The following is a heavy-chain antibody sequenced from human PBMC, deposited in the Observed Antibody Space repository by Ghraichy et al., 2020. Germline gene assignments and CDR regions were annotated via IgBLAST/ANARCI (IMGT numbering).Heavy chain of an antibody. V-gene: IGHV3-23*01. CDR1: GFTFSSHA. CDR3: AKDPQRLGMSRYFDL. D-gene: IGHD6-25*01. Sequence: GGSLRLSCAASGFTFSSHAMSWVRQAPGKGLEWVSGISASGGSTYYADSVKGRFTISRDNSMNTLFLQVNSLGAEDTALYYCAKDPQRLGMSRYFDLWGRGTLVTVSS. CDR2: ISASGGST. J-gene: IGHJ2*01.